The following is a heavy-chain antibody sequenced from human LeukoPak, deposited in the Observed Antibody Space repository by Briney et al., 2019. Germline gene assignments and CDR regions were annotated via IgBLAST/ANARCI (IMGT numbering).Heavy chain of an antibody. CDR1: GYTLPELS. J-gene: IGHJ4*02. V-gene: IGHV1-24*01. CDR2: FDPEDGET. CDR3: ATGYGGCSSTSCFLLFDY. Sequence: ASVKVSCKVTGYTLPELSMHGVRQAPGKGHEWMGGFDPEDGETIYAQKFQGRVTMTEDTSTDTAYMELSSLRSEDTAVYYCATGYGGCSSTSCFLLFDYWGQGTLVTVSS. D-gene: IGHD2-2*01.